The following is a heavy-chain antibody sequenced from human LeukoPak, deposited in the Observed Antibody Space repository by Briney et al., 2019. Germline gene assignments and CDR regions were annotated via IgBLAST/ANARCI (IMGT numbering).Heavy chain of an antibody. J-gene: IGHJ4*02. V-gene: IGHV4-59*08. CDR3: ARHGPLYDIWSAQFYFDY. CDR2: IYISGTT. D-gene: IGHD3-3*01. CDR1: GDSISTYY. Sequence: SETLSLTCTVSGDSISTYYWSWIRQPPGKRLEWIGYIYISGTTNYNPSLKSRVTISVDTSKNQFSLRLSSVTAADTALYYCARHGPLYDIWSAQFYFDYWGQGTLVTVSS.